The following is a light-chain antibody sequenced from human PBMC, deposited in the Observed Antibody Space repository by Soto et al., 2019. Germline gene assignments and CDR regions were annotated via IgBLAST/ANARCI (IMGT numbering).Light chain of an antibody. CDR2: SNN. CDR1: NSNIGRNT. CDR3: AAWDESPNVPV. V-gene: IGLV1-44*01. J-gene: IGLJ2*01. Sequence: QSVLTQPPSASGTLAQRFTIAYSGSNSNIGRNTVNWYQQLPGAAPNLLIYSNNERPSGVPGRFSGSKSGTSASLAISGLQSEDEADYYCAAWDESPNVPVFGGGTQLTVL.